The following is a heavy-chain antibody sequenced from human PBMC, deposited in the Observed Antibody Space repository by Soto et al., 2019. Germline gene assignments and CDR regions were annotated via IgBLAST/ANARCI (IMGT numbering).Heavy chain of an antibody. D-gene: IGHD5-12*01. V-gene: IGHV1-69*13. CDR1: GGTFSSYA. J-gene: IGHJ6*02. CDR3: AKTESEMATIGGMDV. CDR2: IIPIFGTA. Sequence: SLKVSCKASGGTFSSYAISWVRQAPGQGLEWMGGIIPIFGTANYAQKFQGRVTITADESTSTAYMELSSLRSEDTAVYYCAKTESEMATIGGMDVWGQGTTVTVSS.